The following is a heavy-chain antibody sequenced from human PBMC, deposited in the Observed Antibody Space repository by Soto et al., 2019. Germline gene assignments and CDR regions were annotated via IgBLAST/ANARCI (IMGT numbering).Heavy chain of an antibody. V-gene: IGHV3-23*01. CDR2: ISGSEDRT. J-gene: IGHJ4*02. Sequence: LQSGGGVVQPGESLRLSCAASGFSLRDHALSWVRQAAGGGLEWVSGISGSEDRTNYADFVRGRFIISKDRAKNTLHLDMSGLRVDDTADYFCSRTYTGGWGQGTLVTVSS. D-gene: IGHD3-10*01. CDR3: SRTYTGG. CDR1: GFSLRDHA.